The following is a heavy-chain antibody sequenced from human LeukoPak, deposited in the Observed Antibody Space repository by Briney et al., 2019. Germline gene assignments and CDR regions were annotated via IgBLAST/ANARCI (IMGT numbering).Heavy chain of an antibody. V-gene: IGHV3-23*01. CDR2: ISGGGLST. D-gene: IGHD3-22*01. Sequence: GGSLRLSCAASGFTFRHYAMTWVRQTPGKGLEWVATISGGGLSTYYADSAKGRLTLSRDNSENTVFLQMNSLRVEDTATYYCAKALYYDSHGRGLDNGGPGTLATVS. CDR3: AKALYYDSHGRGLDN. CDR1: GFTFRHYA. J-gene: IGHJ4*02.